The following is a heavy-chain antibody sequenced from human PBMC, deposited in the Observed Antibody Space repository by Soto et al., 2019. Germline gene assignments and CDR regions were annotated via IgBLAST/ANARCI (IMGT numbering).Heavy chain of an antibody. CDR3: ARDRGRGSRKLHELVSDP. Sequence: ASVKVSCKASGYTFTSYYMHWVRQAPGQGLEWMGIINPSGGSTSYAQKFQGRVTMTRDTSTSIVYMELSSLRSEDTAVYYCARDRGRGSRKLHELVSDPWGQGTLVTVSS. V-gene: IGHV1-46*03. CDR1: GYTFTSYY. J-gene: IGHJ5*02. CDR2: INPSGGST. D-gene: IGHD2-8*02.